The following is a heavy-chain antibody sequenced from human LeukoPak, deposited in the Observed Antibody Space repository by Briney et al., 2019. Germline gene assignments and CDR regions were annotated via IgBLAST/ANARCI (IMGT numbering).Heavy chain of an antibody. CDR2: INPSGGST. Sequence: ASVKVSCKASGYTFTSYYMHWVRQAPGQGLEWMGIINPSGGSTSYAQKFQGRVTMTRDTSTSTVYMELSSLRSEDTAVYYCARGFRGLVPAAIGPFDYWGQGTLVTVSS. CDR3: ARGFRGLVPAAIGPFDY. J-gene: IGHJ4*02. D-gene: IGHD2-2*02. CDR1: GYTFTSYY. V-gene: IGHV1-46*01.